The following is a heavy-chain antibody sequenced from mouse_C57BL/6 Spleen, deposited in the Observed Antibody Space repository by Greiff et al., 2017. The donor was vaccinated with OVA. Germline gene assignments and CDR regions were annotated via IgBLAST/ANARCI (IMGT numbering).Heavy chain of an antibody. V-gene: IGHV1-58*01. D-gene: IGHD2-13*01. CDR3: ARLTVYAMDY. CDR2: IYIGNGYT. CDR1: GYTFTSYG. Sequence: EVQLVESGAELVRPGSSVKMSCKTSGYTFTSYGINWVKQRPGQGLEWIGYIYIGNGYTKYNEKFKGKATLTSDTSSSTAYMQLSSLTSEDSAIYFCARLTVYAMDYWGQGTSVTVSS. J-gene: IGHJ4*01.